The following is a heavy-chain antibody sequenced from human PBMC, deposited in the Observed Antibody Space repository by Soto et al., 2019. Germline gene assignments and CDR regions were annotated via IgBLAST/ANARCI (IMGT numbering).Heavy chain of an antibody. CDR1: GGTFSSYA. J-gene: IGHJ4*02. Sequence: QVQLVQSGAEVKKPGSSVKVSCKASGGTFSSYAISWVRQAPGQGLEWMGGIIPIFGTANYAQKFQGRVPITADESTSTAYLELRSLSREVTAVYYCAREPRANWGSSCFDYWGQGTLGTVSS. V-gene: IGHV1-69*12. CDR2: IIPIFGTA. D-gene: IGHD7-27*01. CDR3: AREPRANWGSSCFDY.